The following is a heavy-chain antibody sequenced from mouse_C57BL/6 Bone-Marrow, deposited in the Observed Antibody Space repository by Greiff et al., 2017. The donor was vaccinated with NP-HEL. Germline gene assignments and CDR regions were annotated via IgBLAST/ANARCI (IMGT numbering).Heavy chain of an antibody. J-gene: IGHJ4*01. CDR1: GYTFTSYW. Sequence: QVQLQQPGAELVRPGSSVKLSCKASGYTFTSYWMDWVKQRPGQGLEWIGNIYPSDSETHYNQKFKDKATLTVHKSSSTAYMQLSSLTSEDSAVYYCARSDYYGSSRYYYAMDYWGQGTSVTVSS. CDR2: IYPSDSET. CDR3: ARSDYYGSSRYYYAMDY. D-gene: IGHD1-1*01. V-gene: IGHV1-61*01.